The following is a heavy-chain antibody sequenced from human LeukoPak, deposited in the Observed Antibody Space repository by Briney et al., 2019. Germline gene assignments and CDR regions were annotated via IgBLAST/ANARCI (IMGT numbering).Heavy chain of an antibody. Sequence: SETLSLTCTVSGGSISSYYWSWIRQPPGKGLEWIGYIYYSGSTNYNPSLKSRVTISVDTSKNQFSLKLSSVTAADTAVYYCARESGSSGYYYDLDAFDIWGQGTMATVSS. CDR3: ARESGSSGYYYDLDAFDI. V-gene: IGHV4-59*01. CDR2: IYYSGST. CDR1: GGSISSYY. D-gene: IGHD3-22*01. J-gene: IGHJ3*02.